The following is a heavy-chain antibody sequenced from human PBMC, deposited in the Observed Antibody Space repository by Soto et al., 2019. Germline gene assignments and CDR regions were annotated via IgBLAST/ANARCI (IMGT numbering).Heavy chain of an antibody. Sequence: QVQLVESGGGVVRPGRSLRLSCSASGFTFSRYAMHWVRQAPGKGLEWLAVISYEESNRYSADSVKGRFTVSRDNSKNTLYLQMDSLRPEDTAVYYCARDYRLRYDFGYVAYWGQGTLVTVSS. J-gene: IGHJ4*02. CDR1: GFTFSRYA. CDR2: ISYEESNR. V-gene: IGHV3-30-3*01. CDR3: ARDYRLRYDFGYVAY. D-gene: IGHD5-18*01.